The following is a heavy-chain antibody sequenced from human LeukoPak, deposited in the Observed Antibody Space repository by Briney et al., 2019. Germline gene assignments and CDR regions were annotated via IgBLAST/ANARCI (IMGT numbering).Heavy chain of an antibody. CDR2: ISSSSSYI. CDR3: ARGGMTTVTPNWFDP. V-gene: IGHV3-21*01. Sequence: GGSLRLSWAASGFTFSSYSMNWVRQAPGKGLEWVSSISSSSSYIYYADSVKGRFTISRDNAKNSLYLQMNSLRAEDTAVYYCARGGMTTVTPNWFDPWGQGTLVTVSS. D-gene: IGHD4-11*01. J-gene: IGHJ5*02. CDR1: GFTFSSYS.